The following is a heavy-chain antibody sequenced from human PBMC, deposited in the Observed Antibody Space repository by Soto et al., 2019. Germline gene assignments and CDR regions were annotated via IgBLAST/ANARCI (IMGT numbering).Heavy chain of an antibody. J-gene: IGHJ4*02. V-gene: IGHV3-13*01. Sequence: PGGSLRLSCEASGFTFSGFELQWVRQPTGKGLEWVSTIGTAGDTYYAVSVKGRFTISRDNAKNSLSLQMNSLRAGDTAVYFCARGQEVGAHFFDSWGQGTQVTVSS. CDR2: IGTAGDT. CDR1: GFTFSGFE. D-gene: IGHD2-15*01. CDR3: ARGQEVGAHFFDS.